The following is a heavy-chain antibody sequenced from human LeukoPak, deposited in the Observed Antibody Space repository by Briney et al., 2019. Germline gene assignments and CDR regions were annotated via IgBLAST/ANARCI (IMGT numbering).Heavy chain of an antibody. V-gene: IGHV3-9*01. Sequence: GGSLRLSCAASGFTFDDYAMHWVRQAPGKGLEWVSGISWNSGSIGYADSVKGRFTISRDNAKNSLYLQMNSLRAEDTALYYCAKGLFGVVTTIDYWGQGTLVTVSS. CDR3: AKGLFGVVTTIDY. D-gene: IGHD3-3*01. CDR2: ISWNSGSI. CDR1: GFTFDDYA. J-gene: IGHJ4*02.